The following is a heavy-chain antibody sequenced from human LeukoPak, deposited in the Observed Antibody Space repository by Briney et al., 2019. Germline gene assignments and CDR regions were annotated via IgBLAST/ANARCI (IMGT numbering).Heavy chain of an antibody. CDR2: ISPSGTDI. D-gene: IGHD3-22*01. CDR1: GFTFTDTY. J-gene: IGHJ4*02. Sequence: GGSLRLSCAVSGFTFTDTYMTWIRQAPGKGLESLSYISPSGTDISYADSVKGRFTISRDNAKNSLYLQMNSLRAEDTAVYYCAKDGGSNYYDSSGFPADFDYWGQGTLVTVSS. V-gene: IGHV3-11*04. CDR3: AKDGGSNYYDSSGFPADFDY.